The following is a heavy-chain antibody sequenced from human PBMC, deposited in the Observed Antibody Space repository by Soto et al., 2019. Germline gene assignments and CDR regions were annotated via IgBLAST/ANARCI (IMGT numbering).Heavy chain of an antibody. J-gene: IGHJ5*02. CDR2: ISGSGGST. D-gene: IGHD3-22*01. CDR1: GFTFSSYA. V-gene: IGHV3-23*01. Sequence: GGSLRLSCAASGFTFSSYAMSWVRQAPGKGLEWVSAISGSGGSTYYADSVKGRFTISRDNSKNTLYLQMNSLRAEDTAVYYCAKDPNYYDSSGYYRYNWFDPWGQGTLVTVSS. CDR3: AKDPNYYDSSGYYRYNWFDP.